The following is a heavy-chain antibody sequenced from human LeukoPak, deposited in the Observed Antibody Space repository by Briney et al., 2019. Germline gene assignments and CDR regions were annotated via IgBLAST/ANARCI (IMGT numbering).Heavy chain of an antibody. CDR2: INPNSGGT. D-gene: IGHD4-17*01. V-gene: IGHV1-2*04. CDR1: GYTFTGYY. Sequence: ASVKVSCKASGYTFTGYYMHWVRQAPGQGLEWMGWINPNSGGTNYAQKFQGWVTMTRDTSISTAYMELSRLRSEDTAVYYCARGMYGDYVGDYWGQGTLVTVSS. CDR3: ARGMYGDYVGDY. J-gene: IGHJ4*02.